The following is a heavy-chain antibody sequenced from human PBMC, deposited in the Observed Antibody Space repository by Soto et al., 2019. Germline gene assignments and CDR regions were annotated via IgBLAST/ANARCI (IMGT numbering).Heavy chain of an antibody. V-gene: IGHV3-48*02. J-gene: IGHJ4*02. Sequence: EVQLVESGGGLVQPGGSLRLSCAASGFSFSTYSMNWVRQAPGKGLEWLSYIVGSSSAVYSADSVKGRFTISSDNAKNSLYLQMNSLRDEDTAVYYCARDRDYAFDYWGQGTLVTVSS. CDR1: GFSFSTYS. CDR3: ARDRDYAFDY. D-gene: IGHD4-17*01. CDR2: IVGSSSAV.